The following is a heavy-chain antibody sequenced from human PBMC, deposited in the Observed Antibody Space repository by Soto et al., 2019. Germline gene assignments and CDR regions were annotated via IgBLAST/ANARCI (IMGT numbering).Heavy chain of an antibody. CDR3: AREMGRASYYYYGMDV. CDR2: IYHSGST. V-gene: IGHV4-4*02. D-gene: IGHD2-8*01. Sequence: SETLSLTCAVSGGSISSSNWWSWVRQPPGKGLEWIGEIYHSGSTNYNPSLKSRVTISVDKSKNQFSLKLSSVTAADTAVYYCAREMGRASYYYYGMDVWGQGTTVTVSS. J-gene: IGHJ6*02. CDR1: GGSISSSNW.